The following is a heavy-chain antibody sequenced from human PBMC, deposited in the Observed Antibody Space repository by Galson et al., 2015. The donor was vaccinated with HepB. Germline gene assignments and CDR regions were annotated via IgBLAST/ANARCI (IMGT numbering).Heavy chain of an antibody. V-gene: IGHV3-11*04. D-gene: IGHD3-22*01. CDR3: ARDSHPSPDSSGYYYYYYYGMDV. CDR2: ISSSGSTI. Sequence: LRLSCAASGFTFSDYYMSWIRQAPGKGLEWVSYISSSGSTIYYADSVKGRFTISRDNAKNSLYLQMNSLRAEDTAVYYCARDSHPSPDSSGYYYYYYYGMDVWGQGTTVTVSS. J-gene: IGHJ6*02. CDR1: GFTFSDYY.